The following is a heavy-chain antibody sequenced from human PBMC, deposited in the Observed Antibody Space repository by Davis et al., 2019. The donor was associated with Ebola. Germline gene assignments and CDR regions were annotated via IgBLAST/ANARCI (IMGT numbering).Heavy chain of an antibody. CDR1: GYTFTGYY. V-gene: IGHV1-2*02. CDR3: ARGPRLRFLEWLLYWFDP. Sequence: ASVKVSCKASGYTFTGYYMHWVRQAPGQGLEWMGWINPNSGGTNYAQKFQGRVTMTRDTSISTAYMELSRLRSDDTAVYYCARGPRLRFLEWLLYWFDPWGQGTLVTVSS. CDR2: INPNSGGT. J-gene: IGHJ5*02. D-gene: IGHD3-3*01.